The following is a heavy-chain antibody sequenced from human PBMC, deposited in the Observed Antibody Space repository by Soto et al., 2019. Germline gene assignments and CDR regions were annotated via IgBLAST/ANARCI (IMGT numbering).Heavy chain of an antibody. V-gene: IGHV4-34*01. CDR2: INHSGST. D-gene: IGHD3-22*01. CDR1: GGSFSGYY. J-gene: IGHJ5*02. Sequence: SETLSLTCAGYGGSFSGYYWSWIRQPPGKGLEWIGEINHSGSTNYNPSLKSRVTISVDTSKNQFSLKLSSVTAADTAVYYCARESYYDSSGYYSYNWFDPWGQGTLVTVSS. CDR3: ARESYYDSSGYYSYNWFDP.